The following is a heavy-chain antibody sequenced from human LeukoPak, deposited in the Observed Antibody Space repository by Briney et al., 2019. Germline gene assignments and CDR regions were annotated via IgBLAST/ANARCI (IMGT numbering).Heavy chain of an antibody. V-gene: IGHV3-11*04. CDR3: TRDLVGATSDF. Sequence: GGSLRLSCAASGFTFSDYYMSWIRQAPGKGLEWVSCISSSGSTIYYADSVKGRFTISRGNAKNSLYLQMNSLRAEDTAVYYCTRDLVGATSDFWGQGTLVTVSS. J-gene: IGHJ4*02. CDR2: ISSSGSTI. CDR1: GFTFSDYY. D-gene: IGHD1-26*01.